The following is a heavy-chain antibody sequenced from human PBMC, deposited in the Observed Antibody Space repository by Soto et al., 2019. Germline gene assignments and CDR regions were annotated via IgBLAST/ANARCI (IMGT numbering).Heavy chain of an antibody. CDR2: IRSKAYGGTT. J-gene: IGHJ4*02. CDR1: GFTFCDYA. Sequence: GGSLRLSCTASGFTFCDYAMSWFRQAPGKGLEWVGFIRSKAYGGTTEYAASVKGRFTISRDDSKSIAYLQMNSLKTEDTAVYYCTRGIAAAESYWGQGTLVTVSS. V-gene: IGHV3-49*03. CDR3: TRGIAAAESY. D-gene: IGHD6-13*01.